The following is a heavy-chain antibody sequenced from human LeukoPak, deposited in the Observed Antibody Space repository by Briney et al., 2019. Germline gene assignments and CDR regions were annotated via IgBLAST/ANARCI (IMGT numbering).Heavy chain of an antibody. V-gene: IGHV3-23*01. D-gene: IGHD3-10*01. Sequence: GGSLRLSCAASGFTFSSYAMSWVRQAPGKGLEWVSTISGSGGSTYYADSVKGRFTISRDNSKNTLYLQMNSLRAEDTAVYYCATYYYGSDHNWFDPWGQGTLVTVSS. J-gene: IGHJ5*02. CDR1: GFTFSSYA. CDR3: ATYYYGSDHNWFDP. CDR2: ISGSGGST.